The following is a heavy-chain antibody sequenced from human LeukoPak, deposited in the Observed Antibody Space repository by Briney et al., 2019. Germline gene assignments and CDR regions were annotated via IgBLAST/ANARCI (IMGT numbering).Heavy chain of an antibody. Sequence: SGPTLAKPTQTLTLTCTFSGFSLSTSGVGVGXXXXXXGKALEWLALIYWNDDKRYSPSLKSRLTITKDTSKNQVVLTMTNMDPVDTATYYCAHSAVRVLWFGEDPGDAFDIWGQGTMVTVSS. V-gene: IGHV2-5*01. CDR1: GFSLSTSGVG. J-gene: IGHJ3*02. CDR2: IYWNDDK. CDR3: AHSAVRVLWFGEDPGDAFDI. D-gene: IGHD3-10*01.